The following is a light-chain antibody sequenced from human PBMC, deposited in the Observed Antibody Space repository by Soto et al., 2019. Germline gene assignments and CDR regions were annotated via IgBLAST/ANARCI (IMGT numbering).Light chain of an antibody. Sequence: EIVLTQSPGTLSLPPGERATLSCRASQSVSSSYFAWYQQRPGQAPRLLIYGASSRATGIPDRFSGSGSGTEFTLTISRLEPEDFAVYYCQQYGTAPWTFGQGTKVDIK. V-gene: IGKV3-20*01. CDR1: QSVSSSY. CDR3: QQYGTAPWT. J-gene: IGKJ1*01. CDR2: GAS.